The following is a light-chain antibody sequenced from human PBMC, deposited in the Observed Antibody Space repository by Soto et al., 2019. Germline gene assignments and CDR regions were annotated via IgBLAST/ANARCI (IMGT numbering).Light chain of an antibody. CDR3: QQYGSSPIT. Sequence: EIVMTQSPATLSVSPGERVILSCRASQSVSSDLAWYHHRPGQAPRLLIYGASTRATGIPDRISGSGSGTDFTLTISRLEPEDFAVYYCQQYGSSPITFGQGTRLEIK. CDR2: GAS. V-gene: IGKV3-20*01. J-gene: IGKJ5*01. CDR1: QSVSSD.